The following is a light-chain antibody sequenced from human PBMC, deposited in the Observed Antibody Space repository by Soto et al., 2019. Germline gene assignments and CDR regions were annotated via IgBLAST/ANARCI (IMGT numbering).Light chain of an antibody. CDR3: QKYNIAPLT. J-gene: IGKJ4*01. CDR1: QGIAPY. CDR2: ATS. Sequence: DVQMTQSPSSLSAFVGDRVTITCRASQGIAPYLAWFQQKPGKVPKLLIYATSTLQSGVPSRFSGSGSGTDFTLTINSLQPVDVGTYYCQKYNIAPLTFGGGTKV. V-gene: IGKV1-27*01.